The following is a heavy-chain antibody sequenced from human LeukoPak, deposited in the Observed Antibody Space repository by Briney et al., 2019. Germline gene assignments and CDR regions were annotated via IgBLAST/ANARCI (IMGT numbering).Heavy chain of an antibody. D-gene: IGHD5-18*01. CDR1: GFTFDDYA. CDR3: AKGHGYSYGLYYYGMDV. J-gene: IGHJ6*02. V-gene: IGHV3-9*01. CDR2: ISWNSGSI. Sequence: PGRSLRLSCAASGFTFDDYAMHWVRQAPGKGLEWVSGISWNSGSIGYADSVKGRFTISRDNAKNSLYLQMNSLRAEDTALYYCAKGHGYSYGLYYYGMDVWGQGTTVTVS.